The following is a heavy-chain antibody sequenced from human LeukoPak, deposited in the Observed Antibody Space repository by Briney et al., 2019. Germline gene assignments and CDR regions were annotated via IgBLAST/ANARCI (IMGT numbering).Heavy chain of an antibody. CDR3: ARDDSNHYYDY. CDR1: GFTFSSYG. V-gene: IGHV3-64*04. J-gene: IGHJ4*02. CDR2: ISSDGGST. D-gene: IGHD2-15*01. Sequence: PGGSLRLSCSASGFTFSSYGMQWVRQAPGKGLEYVSAISSDGGSTYYADSVKGRFTISRDNTKNTLYLQMNSLRAEDTALYYCARDDSNHYYDYWGQGTLVTVSS.